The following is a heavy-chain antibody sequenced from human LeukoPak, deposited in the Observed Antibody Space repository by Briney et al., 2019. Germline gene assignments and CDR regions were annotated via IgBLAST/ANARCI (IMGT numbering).Heavy chain of an antibody. V-gene: IGHV4-59*01. Sequence: PSETPSLTCTVSGRSISSYYWSWIRQPPGKGLEWIGYIDYSGSTRYNPTLKSRVSISVDTSKNQFSLKLSSETAADTAVYYCARVNGTYGSGSYFLDYWGQGTLVTVSS. CDR3: ARVNGTYGSGSYFLDY. CDR2: IDYSGST. CDR1: GRSISSYY. J-gene: IGHJ4*02. D-gene: IGHD3-10*01.